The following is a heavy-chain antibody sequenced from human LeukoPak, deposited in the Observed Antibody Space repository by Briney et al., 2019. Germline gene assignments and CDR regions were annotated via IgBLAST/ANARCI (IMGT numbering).Heavy chain of an antibody. Sequence: ASVTVSCKASGYTFTSNYIHWVRQAPGQGLEWMGMIYPRDGSTSYAQKFQGRVTVTRDTSASTAYMELSSLRSEDTAVYYCARDWGRVAGSGLYWGQGTLVTVSS. V-gene: IGHV1-46*01. D-gene: IGHD6-19*01. CDR2: IYPRDGST. CDR1: GYTFTSNY. CDR3: ARDWGRVAGSGLY. J-gene: IGHJ4*02.